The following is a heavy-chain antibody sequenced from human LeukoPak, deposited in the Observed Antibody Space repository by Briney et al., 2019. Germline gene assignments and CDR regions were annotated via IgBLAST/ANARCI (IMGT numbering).Heavy chain of an antibody. D-gene: IGHD6-13*01. CDR2: ISGSGGST. V-gene: IGHV3-23*01. CDR1: GFTFRRYA. J-gene: IGHJ5*02. Sequence: GSLRLSCAASGFTFRRYAMSWVRQAPGKGLEWVSAISGSGGSTYYADSVKGRFTISRDNSKNTLYLQMNSLRAEDTAVYYCAKWGSSWYGWFDPWGQGTLVTVSS. CDR3: AKWGSSWYGWFDP.